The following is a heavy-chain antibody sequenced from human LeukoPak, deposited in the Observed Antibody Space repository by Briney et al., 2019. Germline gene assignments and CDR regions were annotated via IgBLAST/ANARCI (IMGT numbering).Heavy chain of an antibody. D-gene: IGHD1-14*01. CDR2: VYYTGVT. CDR1: GDSVTSGGYY. CDR3: AREPRDFYWFEI. V-gene: IGHV4-31*03. Sequence: PSETLSLTCSVSGDSVTSGGYYWTWIRQHPGKGLEWIGYVYYTGVTYYSPSLQSRVTISVDTSKNQLSLKLSAVTAADTAVYFCAREPRDFYWFEIWGQGALVTVS. J-gene: IGHJ5*02.